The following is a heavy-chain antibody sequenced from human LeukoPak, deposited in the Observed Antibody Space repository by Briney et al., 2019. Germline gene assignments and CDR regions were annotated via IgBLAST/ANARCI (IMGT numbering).Heavy chain of an antibody. V-gene: IGHV4-34*01. CDR3: AREIYYYGSGSYYNALDY. CDR2: INHSGST. D-gene: IGHD3-10*01. Sequence: SETLSLTCAVYGGSFSGYYWSWIRQPPGKGLEWIGEINHSGSTNYNPSLKSRVTISVDTSKNQFSLKLSSVTAADTAVYYCAREIYYYGSGSYYNALDYWGQGTLVTVSP. CDR1: GGSFSGYY. J-gene: IGHJ4*02.